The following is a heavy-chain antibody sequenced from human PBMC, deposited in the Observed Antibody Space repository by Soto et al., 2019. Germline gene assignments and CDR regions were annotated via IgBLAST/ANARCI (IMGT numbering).Heavy chain of an antibody. CDR3: ARVVWDIVVVPAAMNDAFDI. Sequence: GGSLRLSCAASAFTFSSYSMNWVRQAPGKGLEWVSYISSSSSTIYYADSVKGRFTISRDNAKNSLYLQMNSLRAEDTAVYYCARVVWDIVVVPAAMNDAFDIWGQGTMVTVSS. CDR2: ISSSSSTI. D-gene: IGHD2-2*01. J-gene: IGHJ3*02. V-gene: IGHV3-48*01. CDR1: AFTFSSYS.